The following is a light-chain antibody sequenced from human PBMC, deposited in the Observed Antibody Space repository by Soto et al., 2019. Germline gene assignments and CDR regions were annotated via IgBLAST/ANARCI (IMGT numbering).Light chain of an antibody. CDR2: EVS. V-gene: IGLV2-14*01. CDR3: TSHTTSTTLPVV. CDR1: SSDVGAYDY. Sequence: QSALTQPVSVSGSPGQSITLSCTGTSSDVGAYDYVSWYQQHQGRAPKLIIFEVSNRPSGVSNRFSGSKSANTASLTISGLQAEDEAHYYCTSHTTSTTLPVVFGGGTKVTVL. J-gene: IGLJ2*01.